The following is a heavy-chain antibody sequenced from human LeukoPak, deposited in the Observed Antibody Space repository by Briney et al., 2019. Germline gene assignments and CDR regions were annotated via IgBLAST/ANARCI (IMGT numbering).Heavy chain of an antibody. CDR2: INPSGGST. V-gene: IGHV1-46*01. CDR3: ARDGGSGMEGNPGQY. D-gene: IGHD3-10*01. J-gene: IGHJ4*02. Sequence: ASVTVSFKASGYTFTSYYMHWVRQAPGQGLEWMGIINPSGGSTSYAQKFQGRVTMTRDTSTSTVYMELSSLRSEDTAVYYCARDGGSGMEGNPGQYWGQGTLVTVSP. CDR1: GYTFTSYY.